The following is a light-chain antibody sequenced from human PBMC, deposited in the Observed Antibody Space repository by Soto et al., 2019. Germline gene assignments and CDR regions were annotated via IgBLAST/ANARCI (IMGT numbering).Light chain of an antibody. Sequence: EIVMTQSPVTLSVSPGERVTLSCRASQSVFSNLAWYQQRPGQAPRLLIYGASNRATGIPARFSGSGSGTEFSLTIRSLQSEDFEVYYCQQCNRWRLTFGHGTKVEIK. V-gene: IGKV3-15*01. CDR1: QSVFSN. J-gene: IGKJ1*01. CDR3: QQCNRWRLT. CDR2: GAS.